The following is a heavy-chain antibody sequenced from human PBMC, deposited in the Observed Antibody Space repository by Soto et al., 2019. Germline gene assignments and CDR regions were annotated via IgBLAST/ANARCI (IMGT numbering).Heavy chain of an antibody. Sequence: EVQLLESGGDLVQPGGSLRLSCAASGLIFSDYAMSWVRQALGKGLECVACISGSGGNTFYADSVKGRFTISRDNSKNTLSLHMNSLRVDDTAVYFCAKDRFGIVGPVDYWGQGTLVTVSS. V-gene: IGHV3-23*01. D-gene: IGHD1-26*01. CDR3: AKDRFGIVGPVDY. CDR1: GLIFSDYA. J-gene: IGHJ4*02. CDR2: ISGSGGNT.